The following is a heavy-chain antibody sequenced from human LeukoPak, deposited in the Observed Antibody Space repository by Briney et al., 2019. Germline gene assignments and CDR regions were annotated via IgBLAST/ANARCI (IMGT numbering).Heavy chain of an antibody. CDR3: ARTPTVPVMYAGHVDY. J-gene: IGHJ4*02. V-gene: IGHV5-51*01. Sequence: GESLKISCKGSGYTFSTYWIAWVRQLPGKGLEWMGTIYPGDSDTRYGPSFQGQVTISADKSINTAYLQWSSLKASDTAMYYCARTPTVPVMYAGHVDYWGQGTLVTVSS. CDR2: IYPGDSDT. CDR1: GYTFSTYW. D-gene: IGHD2-8*01.